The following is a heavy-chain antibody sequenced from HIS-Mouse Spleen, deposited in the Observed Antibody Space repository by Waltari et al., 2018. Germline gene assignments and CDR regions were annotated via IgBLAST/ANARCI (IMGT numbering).Heavy chain of an antibody. CDR1: GFTFDDYA. D-gene: IGHD1-26*01. V-gene: IGHV3-9*01. J-gene: IGHJ6*02. Sequence: EVQLVESGGGLVQPGRSLRLSCAASGFTFDDYAMHWVRQVPGTGREWVSGLRWNSGSIGYADSVEGRFTISNDNAKNSLYLQMNSLGAEDTALYYCAKDSGSYYGGDYYYYGMDVWGQGTTVTVSS. CDR3: AKDSGSYYGGDYYYYGMDV. CDR2: LRWNSGSI.